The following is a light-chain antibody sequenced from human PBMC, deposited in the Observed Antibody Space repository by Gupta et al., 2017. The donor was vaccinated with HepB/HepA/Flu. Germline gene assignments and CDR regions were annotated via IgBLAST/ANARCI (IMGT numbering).Light chain of an antibody. V-gene: IGKV4-1*01. Sequence: DIVVTQSPASPVVSLGGGGAIICKASQSVRYSSNNKNNLAWYQQKAGQPPRLLIYWASTREFGIPARFSGSGSGTDFTLTISSLQAEDVAVYYCQQYYSTPRKFGQGTKVEIK. CDR2: WAS. CDR1: QSVRYSSNNKNN. J-gene: IGKJ1*01. CDR3: QQYYSTPRK.